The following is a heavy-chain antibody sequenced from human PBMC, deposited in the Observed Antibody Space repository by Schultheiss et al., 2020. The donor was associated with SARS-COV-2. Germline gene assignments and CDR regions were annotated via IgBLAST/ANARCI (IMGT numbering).Heavy chain of an antibody. CDR3: ARAPMVQGVIGFDY. Sequence: SETLSLTCTVSGVSISNYYRSWIRQPPGKGLEWIGYIYYSGSTNYNPSLKSRVTISVDTSKNQFSLKLSSVTAADTAVYYCARAPMVQGVIGFDYWGQGTLVTVAS. CDR1: GVSISNYY. D-gene: IGHD3-10*01. J-gene: IGHJ4*02. CDR2: IYYSGST. V-gene: IGHV4-59*08.